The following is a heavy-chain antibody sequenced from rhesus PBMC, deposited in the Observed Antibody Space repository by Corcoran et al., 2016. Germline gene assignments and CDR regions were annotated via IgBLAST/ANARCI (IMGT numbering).Heavy chain of an antibody. D-gene: IGHD4-29*01. CDR2: INGNSGST. J-gene: IGHJ6*01. CDR3: ARLTTVAATWFYGLDS. V-gene: IGHV4-80*01. Sequence: QVQLQESGPGLVKPSETLSLTCAVSGGSFSSYWWSWIRQPPGKGLEWIGEINGNSGSTNSNPSLKSRFTISKDASKNHFSLKLSSVTAADTAVYYCARLTTVAATWFYGLDSWGQGVVVTVSS. CDR1: GGSFSSYW.